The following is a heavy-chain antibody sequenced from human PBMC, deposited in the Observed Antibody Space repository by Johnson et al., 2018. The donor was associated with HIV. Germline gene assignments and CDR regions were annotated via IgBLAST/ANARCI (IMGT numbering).Heavy chain of an antibody. CDR2: ISSSGSTI. CDR1: GFTFSDFY. J-gene: IGHJ3*02. Sequence: QVQLVESGGDLVKPGGSLRLSCTASGFTFSDFYMSWIRQAPGQGLEWVSYISSSGSTIYYADSVEGRFTISRDNAKNSLYLQMNSLRAEDTAVYYCARRYSGSYGAFDIWGQGTMVTVSS. D-gene: IGHD1-26*01. V-gene: IGHV3-11*01. CDR3: ARRYSGSYGAFDI.